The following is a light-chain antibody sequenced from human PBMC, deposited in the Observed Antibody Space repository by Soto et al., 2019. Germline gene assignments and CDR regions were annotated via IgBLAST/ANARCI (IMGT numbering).Light chain of an antibody. V-gene: IGKV3-20*01. CDR3: QDFDSPQWT. Sequence: EIVLTQSPGTLSLSPGERATLSCRASQSVSSRLAWYQHKPGQAPRLLISGASSRATGIPDRFSGSGSGTDFTLTISRLEPEDFALYYCQDFDSPQWTFGRGTKV. CDR2: GAS. J-gene: IGKJ1*01. CDR1: QSVSSR.